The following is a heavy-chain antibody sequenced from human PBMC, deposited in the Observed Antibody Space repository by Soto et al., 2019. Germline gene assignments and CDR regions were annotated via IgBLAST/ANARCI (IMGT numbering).Heavy chain of an antibody. V-gene: IGHV3-23*01. CDR2: ISGSGGST. D-gene: IGHD3-10*01. J-gene: IGHJ3*02. CDR3: AKDTHGSGSYPNDAFDI. CDR1: GFTFSSYA. Sequence: EVQLLESGGSLVQPGGSLRLSCAASGFTFSSYAMSWVRQAPGKGLEWVSAISGSGGSTYYADSVKGRFTISRDNSKNTLYLQMNSLRAEDTAVYYCAKDTHGSGSYPNDAFDIWGQGTMVTVSS.